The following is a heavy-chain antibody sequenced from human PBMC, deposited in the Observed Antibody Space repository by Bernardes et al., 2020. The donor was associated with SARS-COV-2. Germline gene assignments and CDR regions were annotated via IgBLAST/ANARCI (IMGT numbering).Heavy chain of an antibody. CDR1: GDSIGGGGCY. J-gene: IGHJ4*02. V-gene: IGHV4-31*03. CDR3: ARSYGGNRYFDY. CDR2: VYYSGNT. Sequence: SETLSLTCSVSGDSIGGGGCYWAWIRHHPGKGLEWIGYVYYSGNTLYNPSLSSRVTISVDTSKNQFSLRLTSLTAADTAVYHCARSYGGNRYFDYWGQGTLVTVSS. D-gene: IGHD4-17*01.